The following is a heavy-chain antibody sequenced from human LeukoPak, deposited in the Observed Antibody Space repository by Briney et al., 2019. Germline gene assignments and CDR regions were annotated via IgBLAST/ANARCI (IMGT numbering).Heavy chain of an antibody. CDR2: IYGDGSA. Sequence: SETLSLTCTVSGVSISTYFYWSWIRQPAGKGLEWIGRIYGDGSAKYNPSLQSRVSMSVDTSRNQFSLKLSSVSVADTDVDFCGTSEIATDTAFDYWGQGAPVTVSS. CDR3: GTSEIATDTAFDY. D-gene: IGHD2/OR15-2a*01. V-gene: IGHV4-4*07. J-gene: IGHJ4*02. CDR1: GVSISTYFY.